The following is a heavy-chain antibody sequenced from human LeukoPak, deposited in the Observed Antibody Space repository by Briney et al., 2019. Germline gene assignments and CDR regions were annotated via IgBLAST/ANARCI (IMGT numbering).Heavy chain of an antibody. J-gene: IGHJ5*02. CDR3: AKDNVAVRLTYH. CDR2: INGRGDVT. V-gene: IGHV3-23*01. Sequence: GGSLRLSCAASGFILSNYGMSWVRQAPGRGLEWVSSINGRGDVTYYEDSVKGRFTISRDNFKNTLYLQMDSLRAEDTAVYYCAKDNVAVRLTYHWGQGTLVTVSS. CDR1: GFILSNYG. D-gene: IGHD6-19*01.